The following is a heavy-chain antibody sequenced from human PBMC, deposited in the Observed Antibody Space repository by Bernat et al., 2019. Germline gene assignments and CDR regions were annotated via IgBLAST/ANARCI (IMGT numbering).Heavy chain of an antibody. Sequence: VQLVESGGGLAKPGGSLRLSCAASGFTFNNAWMNWVRQAPGKGLEWVGRIKTKADRGTTDYAAPVKGRFTISRDDSKNTLYLQMNNLKTEDTAVYYCTTEIRGVTAPTWGQGTLITVSS. D-gene: IGHD2-21*02. J-gene: IGHJ4*02. CDR1: GFTFNNAW. CDR2: IKTKADRGTT. V-gene: IGHV3-15*07. CDR3: TTEIRGVTAPT.